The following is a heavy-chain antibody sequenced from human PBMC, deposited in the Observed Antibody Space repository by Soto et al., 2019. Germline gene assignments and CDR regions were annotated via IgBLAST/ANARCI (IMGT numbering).Heavy chain of an antibody. J-gene: IGHJ6*01. CDR1: GYPFTKFG. CDR2: ISGHSGGT. Sequence: QPQLVQSGVELKKPGASVRVSCKASGYPFTKFGINWVRQAPGQGLEWMGWISGHSGGTKYGPKFRDRVTIVTDTSAKTACMELRRLAPAYKAVYDGTAAGGRGVRAYFCGTVVGGQG. CDR3: TAAGGRGVRAYFCGTVV. D-gene: IGHD1-1*01. V-gene: IGHV1-18*01.